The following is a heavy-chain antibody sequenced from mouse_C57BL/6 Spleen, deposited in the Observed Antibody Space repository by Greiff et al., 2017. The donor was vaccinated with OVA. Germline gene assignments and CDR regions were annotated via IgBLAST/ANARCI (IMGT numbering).Heavy chain of an antibody. CDR2: IWGVGST. J-gene: IGHJ3*01. D-gene: IGHD1-1*01. Sequence: VNLVESGPGLVAPSQSLSITCTVSGFSLTSYGVDWVRQSPGTGLEWLGVIWGVGSTNYNSALKSRLSISKDNSKSQVFLKMNSLQTDDTAMYYCASDLGSSFAYWGQGTLVTVSA. CDR1: GFSLTSYG. CDR3: ASDLGSSFAY. V-gene: IGHV2-6*01.